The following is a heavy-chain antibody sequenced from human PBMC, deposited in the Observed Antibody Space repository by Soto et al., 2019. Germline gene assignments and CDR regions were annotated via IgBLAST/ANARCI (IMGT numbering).Heavy chain of an antibody. CDR3: ARGWYSSGWPDYYYGMDV. Sequence: GGSLRLSCAASGFTFSSYAMHWVRQAPGKGLEWVAVISYDGSNKYYADSVKGRFTVSRDNSKNTLYLQMNSLRAEDTAVYYCARGWYSSGWPDYYYGMDVWGQGTTVTVSS. V-gene: IGHV3-30-3*01. J-gene: IGHJ6*02. CDR1: GFTFSSYA. D-gene: IGHD6-19*01. CDR2: ISYDGSNK.